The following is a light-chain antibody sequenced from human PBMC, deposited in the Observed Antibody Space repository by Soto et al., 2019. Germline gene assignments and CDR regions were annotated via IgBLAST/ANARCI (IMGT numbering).Light chain of an antibody. CDR2: DAS. V-gene: IGKV3-15*01. CDR1: QSVSSS. CDR3: QQSNNWPKT. Sequence: EIVMTQSPATLSVSPGETATLSCRASQSVSSSLAWYLQKPGQAPRLLISDASTRAAGLPARFSGSGSGTEFTLTISSLQSEDFAVYFCQQSNNWPKTFGQGTKVEMK. J-gene: IGKJ1*01.